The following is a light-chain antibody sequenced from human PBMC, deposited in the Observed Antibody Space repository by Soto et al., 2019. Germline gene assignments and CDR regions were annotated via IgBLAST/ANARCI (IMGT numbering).Light chain of an antibody. Sequence: DIVMTQSPLSLPVTPGEPASISCRSSQSLLHRNGYNYLDWYLQKPGQSPQLLIYLGSNRASGVPDRFSGSGSGTDFTLKISRVEAEDVGVYYCMQALQTPRFGQGTKAEIK. J-gene: IGKJ1*01. V-gene: IGKV2-28*01. CDR1: QSLLHRNGYNY. CDR2: LGS. CDR3: MQALQTPR.